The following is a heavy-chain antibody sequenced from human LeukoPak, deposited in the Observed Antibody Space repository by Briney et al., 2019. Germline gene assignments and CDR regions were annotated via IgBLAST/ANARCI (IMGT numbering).Heavy chain of an antibody. CDR2: ISSNGGST. J-gene: IGHJ4*02. Sequence: PGGSLRLSCSASGFTFSSYAMHWVRPAPGKGLEYVSAISSNGGSTYYADSVKGRFTISRDNSKNTLYLQMSSLRAEDTAVYYCVKEEQQLDPYYFDYWGKGTLVTVSS. CDR1: GFTFSSYA. V-gene: IGHV3-64D*06. CDR3: VKEEQQLDPYYFDY. D-gene: IGHD6-13*01.